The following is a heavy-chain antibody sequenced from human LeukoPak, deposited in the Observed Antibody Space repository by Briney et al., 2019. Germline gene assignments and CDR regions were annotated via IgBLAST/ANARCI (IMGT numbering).Heavy chain of an antibody. V-gene: IGHV3-30*04. CDR2: ISYDGSNK. D-gene: IGHD6-13*01. J-gene: IGHJ1*01. CDR3: AKDVSSSWYDKYFQH. Sequence: GGSLRLSCAASGFTFSSYAMHWVRQAPGKGLEWVAVISYDGSNKYYADSVKGRFTISRDNSKNTLYLQMNSLRAEDTAVYYCAKDVSSSWYDKYFQHWGQGTLVTVSS. CDR1: GFTFSSYA.